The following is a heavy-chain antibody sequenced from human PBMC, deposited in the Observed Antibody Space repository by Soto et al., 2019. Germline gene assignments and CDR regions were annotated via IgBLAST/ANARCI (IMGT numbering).Heavy chain of an antibody. D-gene: IGHD5-18*01. CDR1: GFIFNNYA. CDR3: AKSGYNYGDTRTDN. V-gene: IGHV3-23*01. Sequence: EVQLLESGGDLAQPGGSLRLSCAASGFIFNNYAMSWVRQAPGKGLEWVSVISGNGAKTYYADSVKGRFTISRDNSKNTLYLQMNSLRAEDTAVYYCAKSGYNYGDTRTDNWGQGPLVTVSS. CDR2: ISGNGAKT. J-gene: IGHJ4*02.